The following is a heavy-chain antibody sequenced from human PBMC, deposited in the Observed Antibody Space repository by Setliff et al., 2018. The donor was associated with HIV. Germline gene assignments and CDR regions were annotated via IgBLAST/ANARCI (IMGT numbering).Heavy chain of an antibody. CDR3: ARHRDGGTYPLDY. Sequence: PSETLSLTCAVYGGSFSGYYWSWTRQPPGKGLEWIGEINHDRTTNYNPSLKSRVTISLDTSKNRFSLQLTSVTAADTAVYYCARHRDGGTYPLDYWGQGTLVTVSS. CDR1: GGSFSGYY. V-gene: IGHV4-34*01. D-gene: IGHD1-26*01. CDR2: INHDRTT. J-gene: IGHJ4*02.